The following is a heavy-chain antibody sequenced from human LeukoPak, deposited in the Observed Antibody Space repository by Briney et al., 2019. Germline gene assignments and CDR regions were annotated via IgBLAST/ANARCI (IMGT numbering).Heavy chain of an antibody. J-gene: IGHJ4*02. Sequence: GASVKVSCKASGYTFTSYGISWVRQAPGQGLEWMGWISAYSGDTNYAQKFQGRVTMTRDTSISTAYMELSRLRSDDTAVYYCARSTRYNWNDDYWGQGTLVTVSS. CDR1: GYTFTSYG. CDR2: ISAYSGDT. CDR3: ARSTRYNWNDDY. D-gene: IGHD1-1*01. V-gene: IGHV1-18*01.